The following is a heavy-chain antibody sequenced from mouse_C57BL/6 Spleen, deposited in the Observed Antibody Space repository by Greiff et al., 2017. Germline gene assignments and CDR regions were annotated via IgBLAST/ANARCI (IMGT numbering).Heavy chain of an antibody. CDR1: GYTFTDYE. CDR2: IDPETGGT. D-gene: IGHD1-1*01. J-gene: IGHJ4*01. Sequence: QVQLQQSGAELVRPGASVTLSCKASGYTFTDYEMHWVKQTPVHGLEWIGAIDPETGGTAYNQKFKGKAILTADKSSSTAYMDLRSLTSEASAVYYGTRYYGSSYNARDYWGQGTSVTVSS. CDR3: TRYYGSSYNARDY. V-gene: IGHV1-15*01.